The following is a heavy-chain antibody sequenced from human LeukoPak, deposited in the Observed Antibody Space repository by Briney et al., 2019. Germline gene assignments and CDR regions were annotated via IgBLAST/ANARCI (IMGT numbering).Heavy chain of an antibody. CDR3: ARHYGP. V-gene: IGHV4-34*01. CDR1: GGSFSGYY. Sequence: SETLSLTCAVYGGSFSGYYWSWIRQPPGEGLEWIGEINHSGSTNYNPSLKSRVTISVDTSKNQFSLKLSSVTAADTAVYYCARHYGPWGQGTLVTVSS. J-gene: IGHJ4*02. CDR2: INHSGST. D-gene: IGHD3-16*01.